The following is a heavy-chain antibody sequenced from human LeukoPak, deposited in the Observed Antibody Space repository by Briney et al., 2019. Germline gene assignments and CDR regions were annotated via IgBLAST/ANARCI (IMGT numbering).Heavy chain of an antibody. CDR1: DYSISSVYY. CDR2: IYHTGYT. J-gene: IGHJ4*02. Sequence: SETLSLTCNVSDYSISSVYYWGWIRQSPGKGLEWIGSIYHTGYTYYNPSLKSRITISLETSRTQFSLKLNSVTAADTAVYFCVTTGHSSGWQFDYWGQGTLVTVSS. V-gene: IGHV4-38-2*02. CDR3: VTTGHSSGWQFDY. D-gene: IGHD6-19*01.